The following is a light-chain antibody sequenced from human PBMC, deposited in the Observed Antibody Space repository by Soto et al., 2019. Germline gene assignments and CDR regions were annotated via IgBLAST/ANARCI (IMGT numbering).Light chain of an antibody. CDR1: SSDVGGYNY. CDR2: DVS. Sequence: QSVLTQPASVSGSPGQSITISCTGTSSDVGGYNYVSWYQQHPGKAPKLMIYDVSNRPSRVSNRFSGSKSGNTASLTISGLQAEDEADYYCSSYTSSSTPVVFGGGTKLTVL. V-gene: IGLV2-14*01. J-gene: IGLJ2*01. CDR3: SSYTSSSTPVV.